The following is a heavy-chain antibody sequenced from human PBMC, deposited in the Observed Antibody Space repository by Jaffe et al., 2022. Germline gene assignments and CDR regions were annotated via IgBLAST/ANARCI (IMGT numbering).Heavy chain of an antibody. V-gene: IGHV3-49*04. CDR1: GFTFGDYA. J-gene: IGHJ4*02. Sequence: EVQLVESGGGLVQPGRSLRLSCTASGFTFGDYAMSWVRQAPGKGLEWVGFIRSKAYGGTTEYAASVKGRFTISRDDSKSIAYLQMNSLKTEDTAVYYCTRDLDSYGFVNDYWGQGTLVTVSS. CDR3: TRDLDSYGFVNDY. D-gene: IGHD5-18*01. CDR2: IRSKAYGGTT.